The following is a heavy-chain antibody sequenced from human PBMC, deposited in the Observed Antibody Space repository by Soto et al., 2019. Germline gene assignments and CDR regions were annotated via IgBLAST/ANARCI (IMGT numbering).Heavy chain of an antibody. V-gene: IGHV1-18*01. Sequence: QVQLVQSGAEVKKPGASVKVSCKASGYTFTSYGISWVRQAPGQGLEWMGWISAYNGNTNYAQKLQGRVTMTTGTSTSTAYMELRSLRSDDTAVYYCAREVYYDFWTGYYTGSPHHYYYMDVWGKGTTVTVSS. CDR3: AREVYYDFWTGYYTGSPHHYYYMDV. J-gene: IGHJ6*03. D-gene: IGHD3-3*01. CDR1: GYTFTSYG. CDR2: ISAYNGNT.